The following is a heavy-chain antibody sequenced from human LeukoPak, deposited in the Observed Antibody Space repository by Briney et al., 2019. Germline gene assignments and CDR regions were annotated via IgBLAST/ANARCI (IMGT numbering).Heavy chain of an antibody. CDR1: GFTFRSFA. CDR2: ISDSGDST. J-gene: IGHJ2*01. CDR3: AKDRTVGASYWYFDL. Sequence: GGSLRLSCAASGFTFRSFAMSWVRQAPGKGLEWVSSISDSGDSTYYADSVKGRFTISRDNSKSTLFLQMNSLRGEDRAVYYCAKDRTVGASYWYFDLWGRGTLVTVSS. V-gene: IGHV3-23*01. D-gene: IGHD1-26*01.